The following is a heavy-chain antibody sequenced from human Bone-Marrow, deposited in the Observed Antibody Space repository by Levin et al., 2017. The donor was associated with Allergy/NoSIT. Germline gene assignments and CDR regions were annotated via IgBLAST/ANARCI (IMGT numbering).Heavy chain of an antibody. V-gene: IGHV3-13*05. CDR3: ARGGYCTGGVCHLKYSYMDV. Sequence: GGSLRLSCAASGFTFSSYDMHWVRHVTGKGLEWVSALGTAGDPYYPGSVKGRFTISRDNAKSSLYLHMNSLRAGDTAVYYCARGGYCTGGVCHLKYSYMDVWGKGTTVTVSS. CDR2: LGTAGDP. CDR1: GFTFSSYD. J-gene: IGHJ6*03. D-gene: IGHD2-8*02.